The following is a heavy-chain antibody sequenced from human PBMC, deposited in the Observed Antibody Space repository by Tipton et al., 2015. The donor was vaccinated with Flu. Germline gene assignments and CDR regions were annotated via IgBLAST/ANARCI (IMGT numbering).Heavy chain of an antibody. Sequence: SLRLSCAASGFTVSSNYMSWVRQAPGKGLEWVSVIYSGGSTYYADSVKGRFTISRDNSKNTLYLQMNSLRAEDTAVYYCAISIAAAGKEYWGQGTLVTVSS. CDR1: GFTVSSNY. J-gene: IGHJ4*02. D-gene: IGHD6-13*01. CDR3: AISIAAAGKEY. V-gene: IGHV3-66*02. CDR2: IYSGGST.